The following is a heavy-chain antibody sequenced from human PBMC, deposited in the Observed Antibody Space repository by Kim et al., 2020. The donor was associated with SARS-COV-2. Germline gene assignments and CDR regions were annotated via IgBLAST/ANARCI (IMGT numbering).Heavy chain of an antibody. Sequence: GGSLRLSCAASGFTFSSYAMSWVRQAPGKGLEWVSAISGSGGSTYYADSVKGRFTISRDDSKNTLYLQMNSLRAEDTAVYYCAKDTFGDPQQRGGDWFDPWGQGTLVTVSS. CDR1: GFTFSSYA. CDR3: AKDTFGDPQQRGGDWFDP. CDR2: ISGSGGST. V-gene: IGHV3-23*01. D-gene: IGHD3-10*01. J-gene: IGHJ5*02.